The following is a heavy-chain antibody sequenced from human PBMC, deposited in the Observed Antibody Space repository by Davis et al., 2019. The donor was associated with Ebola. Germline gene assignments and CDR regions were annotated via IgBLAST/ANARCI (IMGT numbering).Heavy chain of an antibody. V-gene: IGHV3-30*18. Sequence: GGSLRLSCAASGFTFSSYAMNWVRQAPGKGLEWVAVISYDGSNKYYADSLKGRFTISRDNSKNTLYLQMNSLRAEDTAVYYCAKDRAIFGVVIAWYYFDYWGQGTLVTVSS. D-gene: IGHD3-3*01. J-gene: IGHJ4*02. CDR1: GFTFSSYA. CDR3: AKDRAIFGVVIAWYYFDY. CDR2: ISYDGSNK.